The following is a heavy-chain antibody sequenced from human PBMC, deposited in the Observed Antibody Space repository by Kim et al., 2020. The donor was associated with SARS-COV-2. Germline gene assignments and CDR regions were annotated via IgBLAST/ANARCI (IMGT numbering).Heavy chain of an antibody. Sequence: GESLKISCKGSGYSFTSYWIGWVRQMPGKGLEWMGIIYPGDSDTRYSPSFQGQVTISADKSISTAYLQWSSLKASDTAMYYCARLSTPKLRYFDWFHRRGAFDIWGQGTMVTVSS. V-gene: IGHV5-51*01. CDR1: GYSFTSYW. D-gene: IGHD3-9*01. CDR3: ARLSTPKLRYFDWFHRRGAFDI. J-gene: IGHJ3*02. CDR2: IYPGDSDT.